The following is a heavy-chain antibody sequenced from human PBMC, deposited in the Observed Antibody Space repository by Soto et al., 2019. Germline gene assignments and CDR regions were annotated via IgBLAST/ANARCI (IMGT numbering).Heavy chain of an antibody. V-gene: IGHV3-30-3*01. J-gene: IGHJ4*02. D-gene: IGHD1-26*01. CDR3: ARGGYSGINYNPLDY. Sequence: QVQMVESGGGVVQPGRSLRLSCAASGFISSNYAMFWVRQAQDRGLEWVAAISYDGSNAHYADSVKGRFTISRDNSKSTLYLEMNSLRVEDTAVYYCARGGYSGINYNPLDYWGQGSLVTVSS. CDR1: GFISSNYA. CDR2: ISYDGSNA.